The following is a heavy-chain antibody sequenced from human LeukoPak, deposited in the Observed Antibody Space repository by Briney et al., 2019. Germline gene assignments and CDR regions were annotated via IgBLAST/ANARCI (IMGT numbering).Heavy chain of an antibody. Sequence: KSSETLSLTCTVSGGSISSGSYYWSWIRQPAGKGLEWIGRIYTSGSTNYNPSLKSRVTISVDTSKNQFSLKLSSVTAADTAVYYCARDYGGKYDYWGQGTLVTVSS. CDR1: GGSISSGSYY. D-gene: IGHD4-23*01. CDR2: IYTSGST. V-gene: IGHV4-61*02. J-gene: IGHJ4*02. CDR3: ARDYGGKYDY.